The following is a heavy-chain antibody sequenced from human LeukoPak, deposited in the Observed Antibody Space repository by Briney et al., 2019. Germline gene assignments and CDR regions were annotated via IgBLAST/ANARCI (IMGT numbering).Heavy chain of an antibody. CDR1: GGSISSYY. V-gene: IGHV4-59*01. D-gene: IGHD3-3*01. CDR3: AREILPKYYFDY. J-gene: IGHJ4*02. CDR2: IYYSGST. Sequence: PSETLSLTCTVSGGSISSYYWSWIRQPPGKGLEWIGYIYYSGSTNYNPSLKSRVTISVDTSKNQFSLKLSSVTAADTAVYYCAREILPKYYFDYWGQGTLVTVPS.